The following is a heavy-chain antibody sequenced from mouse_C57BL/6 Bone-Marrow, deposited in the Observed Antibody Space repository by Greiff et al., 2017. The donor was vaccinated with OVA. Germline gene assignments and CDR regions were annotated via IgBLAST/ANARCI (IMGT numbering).Heavy chain of an antibody. CDR2: IYPGSGST. V-gene: IGHV1-55*01. CDR3: ARHYSNYDYYAMDY. Sequence: QVQLQQPGAELVKPGASVKMSCKASGYTFTSYWITWVKQRPGQGLEWIGDIYPGSGSTNYNEKFKSKATLTVDTSSSTAYMQLSSLTSEDSAVYYCARHYSNYDYYAMDYWGQGTSVTVSS. D-gene: IGHD2-5*01. J-gene: IGHJ4*01. CDR1: GYTFTSYW.